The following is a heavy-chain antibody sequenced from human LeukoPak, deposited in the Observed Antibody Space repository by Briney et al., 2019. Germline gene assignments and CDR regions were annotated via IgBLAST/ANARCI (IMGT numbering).Heavy chain of an antibody. Sequence: ASVKVSCMPSGYTFTSYCISWVRQAPGQGLEWMGWISAYNGNTNYAQKLQDRVTMTTDTSTSTAYMELRSLRSDDTAVYYCARLIVGATYYYYYYMDVWGKGTTVTVSS. CDR3: ARLIVGATYYYYYYMDV. CDR2: ISAYNGNT. V-gene: IGHV1-18*01. CDR1: GYTFTSYC. J-gene: IGHJ6*03. D-gene: IGHD1-26*01.